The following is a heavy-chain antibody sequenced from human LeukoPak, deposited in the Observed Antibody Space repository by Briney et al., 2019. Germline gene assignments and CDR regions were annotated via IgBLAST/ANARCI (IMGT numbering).Heavy chain of an antibody. CDR2: IYYSGST. Sequence: SQTLSLTCTVSGGSISIGFYYWSWIRQHPGKGLEWIGYIYYSGSTYYNPSLKSRVTISVDTSKNQFSLKLSSVTAADTAVYYCARSGSLTGYYLDSFDYWGQGTLVTVSS. J-gene: IGHJ4*02. CDR1: GGSISIGFYY. V-gene: IGHV4-31*03. CDR3: ARSGSLTGYYLDSFDY. D-gene: IGHD3-9*01.